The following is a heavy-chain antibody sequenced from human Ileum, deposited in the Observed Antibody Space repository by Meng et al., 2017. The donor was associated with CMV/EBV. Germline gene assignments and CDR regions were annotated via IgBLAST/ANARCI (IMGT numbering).Heavy chain of an antibody. CDR2: IPYNGNNQ. J-gene: IGHJ3*02. Sequence: SGFTLGRFAIHWVRQAPGKGLEWVAGIPYNGNNQYYSASVKGRFTISRDNSKNTVYLQMNSLRGDDTAVYYCARDLLLWFGNDAFDIWGRGTMVTVSS. V-gene: IGHV3-30*04. D-gene: IGHD3-10*01. CDR1: GFTLGRFA. CDR3: ARDLLLWFGNDAFDI.